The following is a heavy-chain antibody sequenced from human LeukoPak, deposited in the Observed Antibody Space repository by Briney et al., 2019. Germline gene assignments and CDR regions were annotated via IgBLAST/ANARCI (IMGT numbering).Heavy chain of an antibody. D-gene: IGHD3-3*01. CDR2: ISGTSDTT. CDR3: AKAGATIGGAFDI. CDR1: GFIFKNYA. J-gene: IGHJ3*02. Sequence: GGSLRLSCAASGFIFKNYAMSWVRQAPGKGLEWVSIISGTSDTTRYGDSVRGRFTTSRDNPRNTLYLQMNGLRVDDTAVYYCAKAGATIGGAFDIWGQGTMVTVSS. V-gene: IGHV3-23*01.